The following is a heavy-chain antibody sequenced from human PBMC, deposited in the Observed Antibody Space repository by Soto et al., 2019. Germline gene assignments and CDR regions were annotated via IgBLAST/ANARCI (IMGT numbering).Heavy chain of an antibody. CDR2: IDPSDSYT. Sequence: PGESLKISWKGSGYSFTIYWISWVRQRPGKGLEWMGRIDPSDSYTNYSPSFQGHVTISADKSFSTAYLQWSSLKASDTAMYYCAQSGFWSGYYPHYYGMDVWGQGTTVTVSS. CDR3: AQSGFWSGYYPHYYGMDV. V-gene: IGHV5-10-1*01. CDR1: GYSFTIYW. D-gene: IGHD3-3*01. J-gene: IGHJ6*02.